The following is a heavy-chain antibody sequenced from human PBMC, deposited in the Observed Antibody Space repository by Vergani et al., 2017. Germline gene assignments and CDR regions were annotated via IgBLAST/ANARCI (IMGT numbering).Heavy chain of an antibody. CDR1: GGSISSGGYS. CDR2: IYHSGST. Sequence: QLQLQESGSGLVKPSQTLSLTCAVSGGSISSGGYSWSWIRQPPGKGLEWIGYIYHSGSTYYSPSFQGQVTISADKSISTAYLQWSSLKASDTAMYYCAGSDSPGGYGSVSYYLNWFDPWGQGTLVTVSS. J-gene: IGHJ5*02. D-gene: IGHD3-10*01. CDR3: AGSDSPGGYGSVSYYLNWFDP. V-gene: IGHV4-30-2*01.